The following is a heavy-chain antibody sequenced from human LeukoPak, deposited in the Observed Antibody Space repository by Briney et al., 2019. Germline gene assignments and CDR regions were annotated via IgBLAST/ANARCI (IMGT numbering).Heavy chain of an antibody. Sequence: PGGSLRLSCAASGFTFSSYWMSWVRQAPGKGLEWVAVIWYDGSNKYYADSVKGRFTISRDNSKNTLYLQMNSLRAEDTAVYYCASLYCSSTSCPQGIDYWGQGTLVTVSS. CDR1: GFTFSSYW. CDR3: ASLYCSSTSCPQGIDY. D-gene: IGHD2-2*01. J-gene: IGHJ4*02. CDR2: IWYDGSNK. V-gene: IGHV3-33*08.